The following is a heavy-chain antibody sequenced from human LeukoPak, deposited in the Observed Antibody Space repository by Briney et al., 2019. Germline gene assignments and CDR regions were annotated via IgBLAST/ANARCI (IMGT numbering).Heavy chain of an antibody. Sequence: GGSLRLSCVASGFTFSRYWMSWVRQAPGKGLEWVAKIKQDGGGEYYLDSVKGRFTISRDNAKNSLYLQMNSLRDDDTAVYFCTTGYSSGWYNEGNYWGQGTLVTVSS. D-gene: IGHD6-19*01. J-gene: IGHJ4*02. CDR3: TTGYSSGWYNEGNY. V-gene: IGHV3-7*01. CDR2: IKQDGGGE. CDR1: GFTFSRYW.